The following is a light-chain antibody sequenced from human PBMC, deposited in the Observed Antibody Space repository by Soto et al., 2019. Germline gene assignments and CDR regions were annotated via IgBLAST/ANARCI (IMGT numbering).Light chain of an antibody. CDR3: LQDYSFPLT. CDR1: QSVSSSY. J-gene: IGKJ4*01. Sequence: EIVLTQSPGTLSLSPGERATLSCRASQSVSSSYLAWYRQNPGQAPRLLIYGASSRATGIPDRFSGSGSGTDFTLTISRLEPEDFATYYCLQDYSFPLTFCGGTKVDI. V-gene: IGKV3-20*01. CDR2: GAS.